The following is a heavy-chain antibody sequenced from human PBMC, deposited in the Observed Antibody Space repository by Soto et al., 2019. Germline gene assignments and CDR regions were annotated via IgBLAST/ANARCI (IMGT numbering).Heavy chain of an antibody. Sequence: LGGSLRRSCAASGFTLSSYAMSWVRQAPGKGLEWVSTFSGTGGYTYYADSVKGRFTISRDDSKNTLFLHMNSLRAADTAVYYCARGQRALITYGPFDPWGQGTLVTVSS. CDR1: GFTLSSYA. D-gene: IGHD4-17*01. J-gene: IGHJ5*02. CDR3: ARGQRALITYGPFDP. V-gene: IGHV3-23*01. CDR2: FSGTGGYT.